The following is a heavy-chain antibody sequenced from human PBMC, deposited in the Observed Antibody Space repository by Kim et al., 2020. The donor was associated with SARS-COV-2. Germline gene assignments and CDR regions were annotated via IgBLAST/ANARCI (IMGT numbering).Heavy chain of an antibody. CDR1: GGTFSSYA. CDR3: ARDLPLGIVVVPAAMGSDAFDI. CDR2: IIPIFGTA. V-gene: IGHV1-69*13. D-gene: IGHD2-2*01. Sequence: SVKVSCKASGGTFSSYAISWVRQAPGQGLEWMGGIIPIFGTANYAQKFRGRVTITADESTSTAYMELSSLRSEDTAVYYCARDLPLGIVVVPAAMGSDAFDIWGQGTMVTVSS. J-gene: IGHJ3*02.